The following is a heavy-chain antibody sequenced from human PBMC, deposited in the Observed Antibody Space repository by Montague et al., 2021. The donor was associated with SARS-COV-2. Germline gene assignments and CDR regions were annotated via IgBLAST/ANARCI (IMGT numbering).Heavy chain of an antibody. J-gene: IGHJ6*02. Sequence: SLRLSCAASGFSFKNYGIHWVRQATGKGLEWVSAIGPPGDTYYAGSVKGRFSISRKDAKNSLYLQMDSLRAEDTAVYYCARETPVAGTNFYSMDVWGLGTTVTVSS. D-gene: IGHD6-19*01. CDR2: IGPPGDT. V-gene: IGHV3-13*01. CDR3: ARETPVAGTNFYSMDV. CDR1: GFSFKNYG.